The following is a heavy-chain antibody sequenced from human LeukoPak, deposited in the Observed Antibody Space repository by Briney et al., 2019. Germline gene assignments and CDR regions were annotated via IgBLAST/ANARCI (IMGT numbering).Heavy chain of an antibody. CDR3: ARGGDYGDQYFQH. D-gene: IGHD4-17*01. CDR2: IYHSGST. CDR1: GGSISRGGYS. J-gene: IGHJ1*01. Sequence: PSQTLSLTCGVSGGSISRGGYSWNWIRQPPGKGLEWIGYIYHSGSTYYNPSLKSRVTISLDTSENHFSLELRFVTAADTAVYYCARGGDYGDQYFQHWGRGTLVTVSS. V-gene: IGHV4-30-2*01.